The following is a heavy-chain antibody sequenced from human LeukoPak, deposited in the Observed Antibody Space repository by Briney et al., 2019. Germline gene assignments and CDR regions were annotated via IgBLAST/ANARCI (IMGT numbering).Heavy chain of an antibody. CDR3: ARDICSSTSCYNDY. CDR2: IYTSGST. D-gene: IGHD2-2*02. Sequence: SETLSLTCTVSGGSISSYYWSWIRQPAGKGLEWIGRIYTSGSTNYNPSLKSRVTMSVDTSKNQFSLKLSSVTAADTAVHYCARDICSSTSCYNDYWGQGTLVTVSS. CDR1: GGSISSYY. V-gene: IGHV4-4*07. J-gene: IGHJ4*02.